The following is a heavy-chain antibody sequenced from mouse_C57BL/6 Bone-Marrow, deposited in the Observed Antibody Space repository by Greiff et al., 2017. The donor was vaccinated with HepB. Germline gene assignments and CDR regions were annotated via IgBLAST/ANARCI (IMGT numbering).Heavy chain of an antibody. D-gene: IGHD1-1*01. CDR3: ARASFITTVPFAY. J-gene: IGHJ3*01. CDR1: GFTFSSYA. CDR2: ISDGGSYT. Sequence: EVMLVESGGGLVKPGGSLKLSCAASGFTFSSYAMSWVRQTPEKRLEWVATISDGGSYTYYPDNVKGRFTIARDNAKNNLYLQMSHLKSEDTAMYYCARASFITTVPFAYWGQGTLVTVSA. V-gene: IGHV5-4*03.